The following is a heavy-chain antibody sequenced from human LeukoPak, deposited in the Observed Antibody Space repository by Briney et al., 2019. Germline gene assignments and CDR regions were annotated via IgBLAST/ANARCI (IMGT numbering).Heavy chain of an antibody. Sequence: SETLSLTCTVSGGSISSGGYYWSWIRQHPGKGLEWIGYIYYSGSTYYNPSLKSRVTISVDTSKNQFSLKLSSVTAADTAVYYCARHHYDSSGYYGYYFDYWGQGTLVTVSS. V-gene: IGHV4-31*03. CDR1: GGSISSGGYY. D-gene: IGHD3-22*01. J-gene: IGHJ4*02. CDR3: ARHHYDSSGYYGYYFDY. CDR2: IYYSGST.